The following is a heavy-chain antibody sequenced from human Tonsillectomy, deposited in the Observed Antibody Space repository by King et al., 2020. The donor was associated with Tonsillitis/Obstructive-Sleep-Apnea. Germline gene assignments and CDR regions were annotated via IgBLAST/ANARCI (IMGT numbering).Heavy chain of an antibody. Sequence: LQLQESGPGLVKPSETLSLTWPVSIGAVSSSSFYWGWIRQPPGKGLEWIGSIYYDGTTYYKPSLQSRVTISVDTSKNQFSLKLNAVTAADTAVYYCVRHVHDTNYYYYMDVWGQGTTVTVSS. CDR3: VRHVHDTNYYYYMDV. V-gene: IGHV4-39*01. D-gene: IGHD3-22*01. CDR1: IGAVSSSSFY. J-gene: IGHJ6*03. CDR2: IYYDGTT.